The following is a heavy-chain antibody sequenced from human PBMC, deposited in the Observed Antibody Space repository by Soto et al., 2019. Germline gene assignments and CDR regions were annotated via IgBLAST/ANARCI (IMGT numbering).Heavy chain of an antibody. CDR3: AREVASDGTFREDVFDI. CDR2: IIPIFTTT. D-gene: IGHD6-13*01. V-gene: IGHV1-69*12. Sequence: QVHLVQSGAEVKKPGSSVKVSCKASGGTFSNHAINWVRQAPGQGLEWMGRIIPIFTTTNYAQKFQGRVTITADESTITAYRELSSLKHDDTAVYYCAREVASDGTFREDVFDIWGQGTLVTVSS. J-gene: IGHJ3*02. CDR1: GGTFSNHA.